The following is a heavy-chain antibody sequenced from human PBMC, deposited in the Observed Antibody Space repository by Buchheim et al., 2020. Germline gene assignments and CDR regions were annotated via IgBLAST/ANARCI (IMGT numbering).Heavy chain of an antibody. D-gene: IGHD3-10*01. V-gene: IGHV4-34*01. CDR1: GGSFSGYY. Sequence: QVQLQQWGAGLLKPSETLSLTCAVYGGSFSGYYWSWIRQPPGKGLEWIGEINHSGSTNYNPSLKSRVTISVDTSKNQFSLKLSSVTAADTAVYYCARGPPPMVRAPSNWFDPWGQGTL. CDR3: ARGPPPMVRAPSNWFDP. J-gene: IGHJ5*02. CDR2: INHSGST.